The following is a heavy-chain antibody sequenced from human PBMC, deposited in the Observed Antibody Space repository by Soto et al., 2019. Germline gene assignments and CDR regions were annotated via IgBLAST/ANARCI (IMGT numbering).Heavy chain of an antibody. CDR2: GST. Sequence: GSTYYNPSLKSRVTISVDTSKNQFSLKPSSVTAADTAVYYCARDGDTAIDWGQGTLVTVSS. CDR3: ARDGDTAID. D-gene: IGHD5-18*01. V-gene: IGHV4-31*02. J-gene: IGHJ4*02.